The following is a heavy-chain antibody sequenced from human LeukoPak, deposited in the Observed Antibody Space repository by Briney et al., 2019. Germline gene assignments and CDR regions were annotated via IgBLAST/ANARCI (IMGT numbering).Heavy chain of an antibody. CDR3: ARDRALYCSSTSCYAFAY. CDR1: GFTFSSYS. CDR2: ISSSSSYI. V-gene: IGHV3-21*01. D-gene: IGHD2-2*01. J-gene: IGHJ4*02. Sequence: GGSLRLSCAASGFTFSSYSMNWVRQAPGKGLEWVSSISSSSSYIYYADSVKGRFTISRDNAKNSLYLQMNSLRAEDTAVYYCARDRALYCSSTSCYAFAYWGQGTLVTVSS.